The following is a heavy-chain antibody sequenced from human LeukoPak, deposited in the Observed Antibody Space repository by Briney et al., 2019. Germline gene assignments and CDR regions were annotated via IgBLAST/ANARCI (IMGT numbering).Heavy chain of an antibody. D-gene: IGHD3-10*01. J-gene: IGHJ4*02. CDR2: IYYSGSA. Sequence: SETLSLTCSVPGGSISSYYWTWIRQPPGKGLEWIGYIYYSGSANYNPSLKSRVTLSVDTSKNQFSLKLSSVTAADTAVYYCARLSYGSGNYYFDSWGQGALVTVSS. CDR3: ARLSYGSGNYYFDS. CDR1: GGSISSYY. V-gene: IGHV4-59*08.